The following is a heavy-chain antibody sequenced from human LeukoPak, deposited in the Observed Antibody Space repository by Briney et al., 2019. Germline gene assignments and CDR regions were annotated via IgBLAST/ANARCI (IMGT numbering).Heavy chain of an antibody. D-gene: IGHD4-17*01. V-gene: IGHV1-24*01. CDR2: FDPEDGET. J-gene: IGHJ4*02. CDR1: GYTLTELS. CDR3: ATDPSYGDYPFDY. Sequence: EASVKVFCKVSGYTLTELSMHWVRQVPGKGLEWMGGFDPEDGETIYAQKFQGRVTMTEDTSTDTAYMELSSLRSEDTAVYYCATDPSYGDYPFDYWGQGTLVTVSS.